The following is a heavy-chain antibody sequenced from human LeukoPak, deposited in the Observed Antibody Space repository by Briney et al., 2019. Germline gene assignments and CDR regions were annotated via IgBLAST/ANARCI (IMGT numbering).Heavy chain of an antibody. J-gene: IGHJ4*02. Sequence: GGSLRLSCAASGFTFSTYSVNWVRQAPGKGLEWVSYISSSSSTIYYADSVQGRFTISRDNAKNSLYLQMNSLRAEDTAVYYCARRVTASGKHYFDHWGQGTLVTVSS. CDR3: ARRVTASGKHYFDH. D-gene: IGHD4-23*01. V-gene: IGHV3-48*01. CDR2: ISSSSSTI. CDR1: GFTFSTYS.